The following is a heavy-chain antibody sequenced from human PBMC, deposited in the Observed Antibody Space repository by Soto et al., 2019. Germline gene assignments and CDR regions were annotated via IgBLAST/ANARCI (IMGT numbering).Heavy chain of an antibody. CDR1: GCSISSGGYY. J-gene: IGHJ4*02. CDR2: IYYSGST. V-gene: IGHV4-31*03. D-gene: IGHD2-15*01. CDR3: ARRYGGNFDY. Sequence: SETLSLTCTVSGCSISSGGYYWSWIRQHPGKGLEWIGYIYYSGSTYYNPSLKSRVTISVDTSKNQFSLKLSSVTAADTAVYYCARRYGGNFDYWGQGTLVTVS.